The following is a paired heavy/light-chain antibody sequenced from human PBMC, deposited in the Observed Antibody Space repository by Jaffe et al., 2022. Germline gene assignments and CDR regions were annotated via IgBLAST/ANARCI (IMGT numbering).Light chain of an antibody. CDR3: QQYYSYPHT. Sequence: AIRMTQSPSSFSASTGDRVTITCRASQGISSYLAWYQQKPGKAPKLLIYAASTLQSGVPSRFSGSGSGTDFTLTISCLQSEDFATYYCQQYYSYPHTFGGGTKVEIK. CDR2: AAS. J-gene: IGKJ4*01. V-gene: IGKV1-8*01. CDR1: QGISSY.
Heavy chain of an antibody. V-gene: IGHV4-34*01. J-gene: IGHJ5*02. Sequence: QVQLQQWGAGLLKPSETLSLTCAVYGGSFSGYYWSWIRQPPGKGLEWIGEINHSGSTNYNPSLKSRVTISVDTSKNQFSLKLSSVTAADTAVYYCARGEARWSGYFWAPGIFDPWGQGTLVTVSS. CDR2: INHSGST. CDR3: ARGEARWSGYFWAPGIFDP. CDR1: GGSFSGYY. D-gene: IGHD3-3*01.